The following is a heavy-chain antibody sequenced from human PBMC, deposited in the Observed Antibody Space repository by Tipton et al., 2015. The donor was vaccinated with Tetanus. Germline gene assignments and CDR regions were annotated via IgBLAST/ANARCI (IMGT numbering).Heavy chain of an antibody. CDR2: INHRGGT. Sequence: TLSLTCGVSGGSSSSFYWSWIRQPPGKGLEWIGEINHRGGTSYNPSLKSRVTISVDTAKNEFSLNMTSVTAADTAVYYCARLRVYCSTACYSREDYWGQGTLVTVSS. V-gene: IGHV4-34*01. D-gene: IGHD2/OR15-2a*01. J-gene: IGHJ4*02. CDR3: ARLRVYCSTACYSREDY. CDR1: GGSSSSFY.